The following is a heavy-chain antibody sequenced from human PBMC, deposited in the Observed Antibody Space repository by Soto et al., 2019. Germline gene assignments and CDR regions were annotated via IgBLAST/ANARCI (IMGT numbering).Heavy chain of an antibody. CDR2: ISYDGSNK. CDR1: GFTFSSYG. J-gene: IGHJ3*02. CDR3: AKDAELGYCSGGSCYHDAFDI. V-gene: IGHV3-30*18. D-gene: IGHD2-15*01. Sequence: QVQLVESGGGVVQPGRSLRLSCAASGFTFSSYGMHWVRQAPGKGLEWVAVISYDGSNKYYADSVKGRFTISRDNSKNTLYLQMNSMRAEDTAVYYCAKDAELGYCSGGSCYHDAFDIWGQGTMVIVSS.